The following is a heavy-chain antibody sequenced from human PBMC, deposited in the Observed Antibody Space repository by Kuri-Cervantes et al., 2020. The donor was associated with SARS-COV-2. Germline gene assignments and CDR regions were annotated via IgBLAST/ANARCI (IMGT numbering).Heavy chain of an antibody. Sequence: GGSLRLSCTASGFTFSNYAMIWVRQTPGKGLEYVSAITGSGVTTHYADSVKGRFAISRDNSKNTLYLQMNSLRAEDTAVYYCANEYCSSNTCHRSPHHYYHYRLDVWGQGTTVTVSS. CDR2: ITGSGVTT. CDR1: GFTFSNYA. CDR3: ANEYCSSNTCHRSPHHYYHYRLDV. J-gene: IGHJ6*02. V-gene: IGHV3-23*01. D-gene: IGHD2-2*02.